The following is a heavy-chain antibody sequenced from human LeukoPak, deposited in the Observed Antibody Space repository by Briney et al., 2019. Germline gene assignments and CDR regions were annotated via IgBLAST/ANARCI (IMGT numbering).Heavy chain of an antibody. Sequence: SQTLSLTCAISGDSVSRNTAGWNWIRQSPSRGLEWLGRTYYRSKWYSDFAPSVRNRITINPDTSKNQFSLQLNSVTPEDTAVYYCARAVGATMVRGVRYNWFDPWGQGTLVTVSS. D-gene: IGHD3-10*01. V-gene: IGHV6-1*01. J-gene: IGHJ5*02. CDR3: ARAVGATMVRGVRYNWFDP. CDR1: GDSVSRNTAG. CDR2: TYYRSKWYS.